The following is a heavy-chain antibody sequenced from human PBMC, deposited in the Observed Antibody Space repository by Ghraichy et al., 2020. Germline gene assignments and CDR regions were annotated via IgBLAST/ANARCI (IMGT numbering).Heavy chain of an antibody. CDR2: ISGGGATT. Sequence: GGSLRLSCAASGFTFSNFVMSWVRQAPGKGLEWLSTISGGGATTYYADSVKGRFTISRDNSNNMLYLQMNSLRAEDTAVYYCARAIGSWNGGYWGQGTLVTVSS. V-gene: IGHV3-23*01. J-gene: IGHJ4*02. CDR1: GFTFSNFV. D-gene: IGHD1-1*01. CDR3: ARAIGSWNGGY.